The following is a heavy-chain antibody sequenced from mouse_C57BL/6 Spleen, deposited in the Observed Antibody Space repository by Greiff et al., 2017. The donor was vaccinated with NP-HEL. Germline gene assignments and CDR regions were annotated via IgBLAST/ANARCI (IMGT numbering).Heavy chain of an antibody. CDR1: GYTFTDYY. V-gene: IGHV1-26*01. Sequence: VQLQQSGPELVKPGASVKISCKASGYTFTDYYMNWVKQSHGKSLEWIGDINPNNGGTSYNQKFKGKATLTVDKSSSTAYMELRSLTSEDSAVYYCARLSYYSNYPYFDYWGQGTTLTVSS. CDR2: INPNNGGT. CDR3: ARLSYYSNYPYFDY. D-gene: IGHD2-5*01. J-gene: IGHJ2*01.